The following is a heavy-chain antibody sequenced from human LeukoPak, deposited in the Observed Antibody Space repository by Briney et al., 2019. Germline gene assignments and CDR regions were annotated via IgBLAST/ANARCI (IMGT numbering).Heavy chain of an antibody. CDR3: ARGWVPAAMGY. CDR2: ISSSGSTI. Sequence: PGGSLRLSCAASGFTFSSYEMNWVRQAPGKGLEWVSYISSSGSTIYYADSVKGRFTISRDNAKNSLYLQMNSLRAGDTAVYYCARGWVPAAMGYWGQGTLVTVSS. V-gene: IGHV3-48*03. CDR1: GFTFSSYE. J-gene: IGHJ4*02. D-gene: IGHD2-2*01.